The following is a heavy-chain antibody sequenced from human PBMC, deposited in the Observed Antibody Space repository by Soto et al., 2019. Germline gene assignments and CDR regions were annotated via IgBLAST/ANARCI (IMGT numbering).Heavy chain of an antibody. J-gene: IGHJ4*02. CDR3: AKSPKVISNSFDY. V-gene: IGHV3-23*01. CDR1: GFTFSSYA. Sequence: PGGSLRLSCAASGFTFSSYAMSWVRQAPGKGLEWVSTISGSGGTTYYADSVKGRFTISRDNSKNTLFLQMNSLRAEDAAIYYCAKSPKVISNSFDYWGQGSMVTVSS. CDR2: ISGSGGTT. D-gene: IGHD3-22*01.